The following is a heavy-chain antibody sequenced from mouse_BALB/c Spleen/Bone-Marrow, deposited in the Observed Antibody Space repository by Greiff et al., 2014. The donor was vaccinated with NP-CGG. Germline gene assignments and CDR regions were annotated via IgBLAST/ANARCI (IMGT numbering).Heavy chain of an antibody. CDR2: ISNGGGNT. CDR3: ARHETGTGQYFDY. Sequence: EVQLQESGGDLVQPGGSLKLSCAASGLTFSNYNISWVRQTPEKRLERVAYISNGGGNTYYPDTVKGRFTISRDNAKNTLYLQMTSLKSEDTAIYYCARHETGTGQYFDYWGQGTTLTVSS. CDR1: GLTFSNYN. J-gene: IGHJ2*01. V-gene: IGHV5-12-2*01. D-gene: IGHD4-1*01.